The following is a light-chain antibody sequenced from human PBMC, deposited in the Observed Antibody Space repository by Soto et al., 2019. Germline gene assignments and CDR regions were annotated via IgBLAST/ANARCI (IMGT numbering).Light chain of an antibody. CDR2: GTS. CDR1: QTVSSNF. Sequence: EIVLTQSPGTLSLSPGERATVSCRASQTVSSNFLAWYQQKPGQAPRLLIYGTSSRAAGIPDRFSGSGSATDCTLTISRLEPEDFAVYYCQRYGNSPPLTFGGGTKVEIK. J-gene: IGKJ4*01. V-gene: IGKV3-20*01. CDR3: QRYGNSPPLT.